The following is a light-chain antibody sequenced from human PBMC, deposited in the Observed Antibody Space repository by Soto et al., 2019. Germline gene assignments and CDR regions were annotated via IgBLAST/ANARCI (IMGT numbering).Light chain of an antibody. CDR3: QQRSSWPIT. Sequence: EIVLTQSPCTLSLSPGERATLSCRASQSVSSTYLAWYQQKPGQAPRVLIYGASKRATGIPDRFSGSGSGTDFTLTINSLEPEDFAVYYCQQRSSWPITFGQGTRLEI. CDR1: QSVSSTY. CDR2: GAS. J-gene: IGKJ5*01. V-gene: IGKV3D-20*02.